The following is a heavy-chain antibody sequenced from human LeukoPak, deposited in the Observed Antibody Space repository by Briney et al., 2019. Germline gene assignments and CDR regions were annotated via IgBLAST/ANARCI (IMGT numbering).Heavy chain of an antibody. D-gene: IGHD6-19*01. CDR2: INAGNGNT. V-gene: IGHV1-3*01. CDR1: GYTFTSYA. CDR3: ARDPNGWYSGWFDP. Sequence: ASVKVSCKASGYTFTSYAMHWVRQAPGQRLEWMGWINAGNGNTKYSQKFQGRVTITRDTSASTAYMELSSLRSEDTAVYYCARDPNGWYSGWFDPWGQGTLVTVSS. J-gene: IGHJ5*02.